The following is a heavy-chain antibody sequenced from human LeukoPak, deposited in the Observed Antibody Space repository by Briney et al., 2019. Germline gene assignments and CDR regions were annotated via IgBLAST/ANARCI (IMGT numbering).Heavy chain of an antibody. D-gene: IGHD1-26*01. CDR2: VYWDDDK. V-gene: IGHV2-5*02. J-gene: IGHJ4*02. CDR3: VRFNGLVGPIPD. Sequence: SGPTLVKPTQTLTVTCTFSGFSVITSGVGVGWIRQPPAKALEWLTLVYWDDDKRYRPSLKSRLTITKDTSKNQVVLTMTNMDPVDTATYYCVRFNGLVGPIPDWGQGILVTVSS. CDR1: GFSVITSGVG.